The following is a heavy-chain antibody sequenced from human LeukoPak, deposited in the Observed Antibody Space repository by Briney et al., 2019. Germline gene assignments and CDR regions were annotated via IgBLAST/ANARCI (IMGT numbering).Heavy chain of an antibody. J-gene: IGHJ5*02. D-gene: IGHD1-26*01. CDR2: VDPDDGQR. V-gene: IGHV1-24*01. Sequence: ASVTVSCKISGYTLSDISMHWVRQAPGKGLEWMGGVDPDDGQRIYTQKFQGRVTMTEDTSTNTAYMELSRLTSEDTAVYYCAAVSGHYTLLDAWGQGALVTVST. CDR1: GYTLSDIS. CDR3: AAVSGHYTLLDA.